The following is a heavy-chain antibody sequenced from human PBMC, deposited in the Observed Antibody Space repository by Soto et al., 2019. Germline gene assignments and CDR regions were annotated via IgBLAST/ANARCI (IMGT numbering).Heavy chain of an antibody. CDR1: GFTVTDIY. CDR2: IYNEFT. Sequence: EVQLVESGGGLVQPGGSLRLSCVASGFTVTDIYMNWVRQAPGKGLEWDSVIYNEFTDYADSVRGRFSISTDSSKNAHYLQMNSLRAEDSAVYYCVREPRYCSGGSCSIMGDAFDIWGQGTMFTVSS. D-gene: IGHD2-15*01. V-gene: IGHV3-66*01. CDR3: VREPRYCSGGSCSIMGDAFDI. J-gene: IGHJ3*02.